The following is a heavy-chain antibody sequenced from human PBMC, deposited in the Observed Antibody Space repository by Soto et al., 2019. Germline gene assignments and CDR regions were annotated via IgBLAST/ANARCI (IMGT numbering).Heavy chain of an antibody. CDR2: IWYDGSNK. CDR3: ARDMSSSWGQQDHYYYYYGMDV. CDR1: GFTFSSYG. J-gene: IGHJ6*02. D-gene: IGHD2-2*01. Sequence: QVQLVESGGGVVQPGRSLRLSCAASGFTFSSYGMHWVRQAPGKGLEWVAVIWYDGSNKYYADSVKGRFTISRDNPKNTLYLQMNSRGAEDTAGYYCARDMSSSWGQQDHYYYYYGMDVWGQGTTVSVSS. V-gene: IGHV3-33*01.